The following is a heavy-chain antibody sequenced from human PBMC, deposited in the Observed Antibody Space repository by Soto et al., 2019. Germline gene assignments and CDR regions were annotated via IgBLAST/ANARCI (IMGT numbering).Heavy chain of an antibody. CDR1: GGTFSSYT. J-gene: IGHJ5*02. Sequence: VASVKVSCKASGGTFSSYTISWVRQAPGQGLEWMGRIIPILGIANYAQKFQGRVTITADKSTSTAYMELSSLRSEDTAVYYCARDRVGDCSSTSCPLVPWGQGTLVTVSS. CDR2: IIPILGIA. V-gene: IGHV1-69*04. D-gene: IGHD2-2*01. CDR3: ARDRVGDCSSTSCPLVP.